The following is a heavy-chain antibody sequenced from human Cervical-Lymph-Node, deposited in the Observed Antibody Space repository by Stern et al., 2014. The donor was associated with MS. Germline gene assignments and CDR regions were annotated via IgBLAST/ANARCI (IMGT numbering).Heavy chain of an antibody. V-gene: IGHV1-69*06. J-gene: IGHJ4*02. CDR1: GGIFSKYA. CDR3: ATYSNDHYHDSIGYLEH. D-gene: IGHD4-11*01. CDR2: IIPIFGTT. Sequence: QVQLGQSGAEVKKPGSSVKVSCKASGGIFSKYAIAWVRQAPGQGLEWMGGIIPIFGTTNYAQQFQGRVTINADKYAHTADMELSNLRSEDTAIYYCATYSNDHYHDSIGYLEHWGQGTLVTVSS.